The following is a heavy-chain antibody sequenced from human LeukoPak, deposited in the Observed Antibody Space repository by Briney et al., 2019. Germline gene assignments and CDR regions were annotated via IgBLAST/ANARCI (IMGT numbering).Heavy chain of an antibody. CDR1: GGSISDYC. V-gene: IGHV4-4*09. CDR3: ARHRSPTSSSFFDS. CDR2: IYTSGST. J-gene: IGHJ5*01. D-gene: IGHD6-6*01. Sequence: SETLSLTCTLSGGSISDYCWSWVRQPPGKGLGCLGYIYTSGSTNYNPSLKSRVTISADTSKNQFSLKLSSVTAADTAVYYCARHRSPTSSSFFDSWGQGTLVSVSS.